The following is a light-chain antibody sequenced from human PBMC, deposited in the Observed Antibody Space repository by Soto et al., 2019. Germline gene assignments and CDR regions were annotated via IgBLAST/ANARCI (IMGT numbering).Light chain of an antibody. CDR2: GAS. Sequence: EVVMTPSPATLSVSPVERVTLSCRASQSVRSNLAWYQQKPGQSPRLLIYGASSRATGIPDRFSGSGSGTDFTLTISRLEPEDFAVYYCQQYGSSPPWTFGQGTKVDIK. CDR3: QQYGSSPPWT. CDR1: QSVRSN. V-gene: IGKV3-20*01. J-gene: IGKJ1*01.